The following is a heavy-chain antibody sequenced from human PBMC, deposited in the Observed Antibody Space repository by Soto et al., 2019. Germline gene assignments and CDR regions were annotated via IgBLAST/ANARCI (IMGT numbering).Heavy chain of an antibody. V-gene: IGHV4-31*03. CDR1: GGSISSGGYY. Sequence: SETLSLTCTVSGGSISSGGYYWSWIRQHPGKGLEWIGYIYYSGSTYYNPSLKSRVTISVDTSKNQFSLKLSSVTAADTAVYYCARGRWFGELSFYMDVWGKGTTVTVSS. CDR2: IYYSGST. CDR3: ARGRWFGELSFYMDV. D-gene: IGHD3-10*01. J-gene: IGHJ6*03.